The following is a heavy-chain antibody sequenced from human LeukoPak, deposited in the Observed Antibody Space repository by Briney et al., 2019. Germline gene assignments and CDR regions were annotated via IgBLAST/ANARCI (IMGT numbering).Heavy chain of an antibody. D-gene: IGHD6-13*01. CDR3: AKDSIAAAGTCFV. Sequence: GGSLRLSCAASGFTFDDYAMHWVRQAPGKGLEWVSGISWNSGSLGYADSVKGRFTISRDNAKNSLYLQMNSLRAEDTALYYCAKDSIAAAGTCFVWGQGTLVTVSS. V-gene: IGHV3-9*01. CDR1: GFTFDDYA. CDR2: ISWNSGSL. J-gene: IGHJ4*02.